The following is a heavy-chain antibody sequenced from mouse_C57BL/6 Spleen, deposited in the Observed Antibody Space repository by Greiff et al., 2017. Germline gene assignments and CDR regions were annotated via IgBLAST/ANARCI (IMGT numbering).Heavy chain of an antibody. D-gene: IGHD1-1*02. V-gene: IGHV1-66*01. CDR1: GYSFTSYY. CDR2: IYPGSGNT. CDR3: ERGRWVADWYAMDY. J-gene: IGHJ4*01. Sequence: VQLQQSGPELVKPGASVKISCKASGYSFTSYYIHWVKQRPGQGLEWIGWIYPGSGNTKYNEKFKGKATLTADTSSSTAYMQLSSLTSEDSAVYYCERGRWVADWYAMDYWGQGTSVTVSS.